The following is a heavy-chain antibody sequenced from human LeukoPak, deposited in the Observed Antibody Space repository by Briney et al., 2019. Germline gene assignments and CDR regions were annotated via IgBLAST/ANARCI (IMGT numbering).Heavy chain of an antibody. J-gene: IGHJ6*04. V-gene: IGHV1-2*02. CDR2: INPNDGDT. CDR3: GGSGYCSGGSCYAYLTGMDV. CDR1: GYSFTAYH. Sequence: ASVKVSCKTSGYSFTAYHIFWVRQAPGQGLEWLGCINPNDGDTKSAAKFQGRVTLTRDTSVSTAYMELSSLRSEDTAVYYCGGSGYCSGGSCYAYLTGMDVWGKGTTVTISS. D-gene: IGHD2-15*01.